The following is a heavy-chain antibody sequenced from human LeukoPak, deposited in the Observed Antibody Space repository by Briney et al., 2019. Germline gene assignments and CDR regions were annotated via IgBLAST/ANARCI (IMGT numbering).Heavy chain of an antibody. D-gene: IGHD1-26*01. J-gene: IGHJ3*02. V-gene: IGHV3-48*03. CDR3: APLSGSYFGDDAFDI. CDR1: GFTFSSYE. CDR2: ISSSGSTI. Sequence: GGSLRLSCAASGFTFSSYEMNWVRQAPGKGLEWVSYISSSGSTIYYADSVKGRFTISRDNAKNSLYLQMSSLRAEDTAVYYCAPLSGSYFGDDAFDIWGQGTMVTVSS.